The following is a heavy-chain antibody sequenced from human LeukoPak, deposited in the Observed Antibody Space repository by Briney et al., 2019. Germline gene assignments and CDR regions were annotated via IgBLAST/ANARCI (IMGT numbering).Heavy chain of an antibody. CDR3: ARVRDSSGSYFPY. D-gene: IGHD3-10*01. CDR2: ITPNNGGT. CDR1: GYTFTVYY. Sequence: ASVKVSCKASGYTFTVYYLHWVRHAPGQGLEWMGSITPNNGGTNYAQRFQGGVTLTRDTSISTAYMQLGSLRSDDTAVYYCARVRDSSGSYFPYWGQGTLVNVSS. V-gene: IGHV1-2*02. J-gene: IGHJ4*02.